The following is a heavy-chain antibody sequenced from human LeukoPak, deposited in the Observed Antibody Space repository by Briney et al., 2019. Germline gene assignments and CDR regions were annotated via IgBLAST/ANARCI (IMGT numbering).Heavy chain of an antibody. CDR3: AKDGRLAVSGWYEGGDY. D-gene: IGHD6-19*01. V-gene: IGHV3-30*18. CDR1: GFTFSSYG. J-gene: IGHJ4*02. Sequence: GRSLRLSCAASGFTFSSYGMHWVRQPPGKGLEWVAVISYDGSNKYYADSVKGRFTISRDNSKNTLYLQMNSLRAEDTAVYYCAKDGRLAVSGWYEGGDYWGQGTLVTVSS. CDR2: ISYDGSNK.